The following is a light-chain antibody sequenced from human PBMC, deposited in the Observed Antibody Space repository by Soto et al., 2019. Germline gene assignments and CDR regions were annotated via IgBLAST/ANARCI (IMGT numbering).Light chain of an antibody. CDR1: HSLVYSDGNAY. V-gene: IGKV2-30*01. J-gene: IGKJ2*01. Sequence: EVVMTQSPLSLPVTLGQPASISCRSSHSLVYSDGNAYLNCFHQRPGQSPRRLIYKVSYRDSGVPDRFSGSGSGTDFTLKISRVEAEDVGIYYCMQGTHWPPYTFGQGTKLEIK. CDR3: MQGTHWPPYT. CDR2: KVS.